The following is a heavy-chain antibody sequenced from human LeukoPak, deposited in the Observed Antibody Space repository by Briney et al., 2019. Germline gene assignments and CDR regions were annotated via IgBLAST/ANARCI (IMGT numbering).Heavy chain of an antibody. CDR1: GGSISSYY. CDR2: IYNSGST. Sequence: SETLSLTCTVSGGSISSYYWSWIRQPPGKGLEWIGYIYNSGSTNYNPSLKSRVTISLDTSKDQFSLKLSSVTAADTAVYYCARHVGSSWRYYGMDVWGQGTTVTVSS. V-gene: IGHV4-59*08. J-gene: IGHJ6*02. D-gene: IGHD6-13*01. CDR3: ARHVGSSWRYYGMDV.